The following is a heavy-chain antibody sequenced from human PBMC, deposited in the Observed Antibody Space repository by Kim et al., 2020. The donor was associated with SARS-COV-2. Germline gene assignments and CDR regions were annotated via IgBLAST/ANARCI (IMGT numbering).Heavy chain of an antibody. Sequence: SVKVSCKASGGTFSSYTISWVRQAPGQGLEWMGRIIPILGIANYAQKFQGRVTITADKSTSTAYMELSSLRSEDTAVYYCARNHKISSWADYDYVWGSYRSSTYYYYYGMDVWGQGTTVTVSS. CDR3: ARNHKISSWADYDYVWGSYRSSTYYYYYGMDV. D-gene: IGHD3-16*02. CDR1: GGTFSSYT. V-gene: IGHV1-69*02. J-gene: IGHJ6*02. CDR2: IIPILGIA.